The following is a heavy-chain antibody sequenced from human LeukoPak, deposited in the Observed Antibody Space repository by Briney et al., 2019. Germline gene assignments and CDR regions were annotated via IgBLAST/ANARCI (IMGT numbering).Heavy chain of an antibody. Sequence: GRSLRLSCAASGFMFTGFAMHWVRQAPGKGLQWVAVISYDGKVKFYGDSEKGRFTISRDDSKNMLYLQMSSLRPEDTAVYYCARDMIRGQPDYLDYWGQGTLVTVSS. V-gene: IGHV3-30*15. CDR2: ISYDGKVK. CDR3: ARDMIRGQPDYLDY. D-gene: IGHD3-10*01. J-gene: IGHJ4*02. CDR1: GFMFTGFA.